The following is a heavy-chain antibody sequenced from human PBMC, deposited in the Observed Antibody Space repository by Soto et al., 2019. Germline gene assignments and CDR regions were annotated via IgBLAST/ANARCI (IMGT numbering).Heavy chain of an antibody. Sequence: PGGSLRLSCAASGFTFSNYWMSWVRQAPGKGLEWVANIKQDGSQNYYVDSVKGRFTTSRDNTKNSLYLQMNSLRPEDTALYYCAKDLNTAAAGTAFDIWGQGTMVTVSS. J-gene: IGHJ3*02. CDR2: IKQDGSQN. D-gene: IGHD6-13*01. CDR3: AKDLNTAAAGTAFDI. CDR1: GFTFSNYW. V-gene: IGHV3-7*03.